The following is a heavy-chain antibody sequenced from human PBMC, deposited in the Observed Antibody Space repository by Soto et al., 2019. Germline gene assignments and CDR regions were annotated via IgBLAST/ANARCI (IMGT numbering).Heavy chain of an antibody. V-gene: IGHV4-39*01. Sequence: PSETLSLTCTVSGGSIGSSSYYWGWIRQPPGKGLEWIGSIYYSGSAYYNPSLKSRVTISVDTSKNQFSLKLSSVTAADTAVYYCARHEFRVYYYGSGRPYNWFDPWGQGTLVTVSS. J-gene: IGHJ5*02. CDR1: GGSIGSSSYY. CDR2: IYYSGSA. CDR3: ARHEFRVYYYGSGRPYNWFDP. D-gene: IGHD3-10*01.